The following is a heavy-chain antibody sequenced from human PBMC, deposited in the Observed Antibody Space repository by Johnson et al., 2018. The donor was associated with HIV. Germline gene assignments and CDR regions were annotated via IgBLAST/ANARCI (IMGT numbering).Heavy chain of an antibody. D-gene: IGHD3-10*01. CDR1: GFSFSNYG. Sequence: QVQLVESGGGVVQPGGSLRLSCAASGFSFSNYGMHWVRQAPGKGLEWVAFIRYDGSKKNNADSVKGRFTISRDNSKNTLYLQMNSLRAEDTAVYYCATDVSWELKSAFDVWGQGTMVTVSS. CDR3: ATDVSWELKSAFDV. CDR2: IRYDGSKK. J-gene: IGHJ3*01. V-gene: IGHV3-30*02.